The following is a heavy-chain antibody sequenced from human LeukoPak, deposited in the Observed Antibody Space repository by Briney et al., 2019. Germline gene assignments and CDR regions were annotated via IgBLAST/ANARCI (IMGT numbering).Heavy chain of an antibody. D-gene: IGHD5-24*01. CDR2: IYYSGST. J-gene: IGHJ4*02. Sequence: SETLSLTCTVSGGSISSYYWSWIRQPPGKGLEWIGYIYYSGSTNYNPSLKSRVTISVDTSKNQFSLKLSSVTAADTAVYYCARGGRRLQFNYGGQGTLVTVPS. CDR1: GGSISSYY. V-gene: IGHV4-59*01. CDR3: ARGGRRLQFNY.